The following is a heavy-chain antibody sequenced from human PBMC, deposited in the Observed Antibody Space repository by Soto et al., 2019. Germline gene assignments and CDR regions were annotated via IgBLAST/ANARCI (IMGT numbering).Heavy chain of an antibody. CDR2: ITPFNGNT. V-gene: IGHV1-45*02. CDR1: GYTFTYRY. CDR3: VRSTVTLDAFDI. J-gene: IGHJ3*02. D-gene: IGHD4-17*01. Sequence: QMQLVQSGAEVKKTGSSVKVSCKASGYTFTYRYLHWVRQAAGQALEWMGWITPFNGNTNYAQKFQDRVTITRDRSMSTAYMEQSSLRSEDTAMYYCVRSTVTLDAFDIWGQGTMVTVSS.